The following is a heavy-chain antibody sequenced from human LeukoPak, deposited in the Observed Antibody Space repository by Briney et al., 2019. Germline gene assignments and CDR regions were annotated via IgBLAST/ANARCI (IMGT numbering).Heavy chain of an antibody. CDR1: GGSISSGGYY. CDR2: IYHSGST. V-gene: IGHV4-30-2*01. J-gene: IGHJ4*02. CDR3: ARSWAGMYYPFYYFDY. Sequence: SSETLSLICTVSGGSISSGGYYWSWIRQPPGKGLEWIGYIYHSGSTYYNPSLKSRVTISVDRSKNQFSLKLSSVTAADTAVYYCARSWAGMYYPFYYFDYWGQGTLVGVSS. D-gene: IGHD1-26*01.